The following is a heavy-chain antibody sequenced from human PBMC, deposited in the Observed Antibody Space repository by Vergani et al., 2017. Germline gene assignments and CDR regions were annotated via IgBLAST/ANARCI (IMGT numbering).Heavy chain of an antibody. J-gene: IGHJ4*02. Sequence: EVQLVQSGTEVKKPGATVRISCKVEGYSFSSSYMHWLRQAPGKGLEWMGLVDPEDGKTTYAEKFQGGINITADTSTDTAYMDLSSLTSQDTAVYYCATQPPLQDFWGQGTLVSVSS. CDR3: ATQPPLQDF. CDR1: GYSFSSSY. CDR2: VDPEDGKT. V-gene: IGHV1-69-2*01.